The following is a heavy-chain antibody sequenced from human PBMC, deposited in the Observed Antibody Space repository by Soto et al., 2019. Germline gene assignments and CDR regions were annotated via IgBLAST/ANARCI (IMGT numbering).Heavy chain of an antibody. V-gene: IGHV1-8*01. CDR1: VYTFTSYD. CDR2: MSPNSGNT. J-gene: IGHJ6*02. Sequence: ASVKFSCKASVYTFTSYDINWLRHAPRQGLEWMGWMSPNSGNTGYAQKFQGRVTMTRNTSISTAYMELNSLRAEDKALYYCAKGYLDYYYYYGMDVWGQGTTVPVYS. D-gene: IGHD1-26*01. CDR3: AKGYLDYYYYYGMDV.